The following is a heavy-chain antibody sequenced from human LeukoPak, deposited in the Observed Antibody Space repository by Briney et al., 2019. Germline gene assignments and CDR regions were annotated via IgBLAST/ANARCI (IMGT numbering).Heavy chain of an antibody. CDR2: IRGGGGGT. J-gene: IGHJ4*02. Sequence: GGSLRLSCAASGFTFSSYVMSWVRQAPGKGLEWVASIRGGGGGTIYADPVKGRFAISRDTSNNTLFLQMSSLRVEDTAIYYCAKDGSDWQFDYWGQGTLVTVSS. V-gene: IGHV3-23*01. CDR1: GFTFSSYV. CDR3: AKDGSDWQFDY. D-gene: IGHD6-19*01.